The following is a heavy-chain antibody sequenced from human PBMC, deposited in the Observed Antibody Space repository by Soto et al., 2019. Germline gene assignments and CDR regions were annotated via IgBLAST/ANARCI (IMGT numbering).Heavy chain of an antibody. Sequence: PSETLSLTCTVSGASIRSGGYYWSWIRQRPVQGLEWIAYIFYTGSAYYNPSLDSRLSISIDRSKNQLSLKLSSGSAADTAIYYCARDRKDYLDIWGKGTRVTVSS. CDR2: IFYTGSA. V-gene: IGHV4-31*03. CDR3: ARDRKDYLDI. CDR1: GASIRSGGYY. J-gene: IGHJ6*03.